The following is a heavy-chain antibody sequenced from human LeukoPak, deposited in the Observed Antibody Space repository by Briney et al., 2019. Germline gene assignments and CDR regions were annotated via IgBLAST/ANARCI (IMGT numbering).Heavy chain of an antibody. Sequence: SETLSLTCTVSGGSISSYYWSWIRQPPGKGLEWIGYIYNSGSTNYNPSLKSRVTISVDTSKNQFSLKLSSVTAADTAVYYCARDGGLSGSPDDYWGQGTLVTVSS. CDR3: ARDGGLSGSPDDY. D-gene: IGHD1-26*01. CDR1: GGSISSYY. V-gene: IGHV4-59*01. CDR2: IYNSGST. J-gene: IGHJ4*02.